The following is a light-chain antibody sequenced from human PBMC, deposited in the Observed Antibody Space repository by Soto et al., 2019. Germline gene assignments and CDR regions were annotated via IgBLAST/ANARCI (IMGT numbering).Light chain of an antibody. CDR2: DAS. CDR3: QQYDSSSVT. V-gene: IGKV3-11*01. Sequence: EIVLTQSPATLSLSPGERATLSCRASQSVSSYLAWHQQKPGQAPRLLIYDASNRATGIPARFSGSGSGTDFTLTISSLEPEDFAVYYCQQYDSSSVTFGQGTRLEIK. CDR1: QSVSSY. J-gene: IGKJ5*01.